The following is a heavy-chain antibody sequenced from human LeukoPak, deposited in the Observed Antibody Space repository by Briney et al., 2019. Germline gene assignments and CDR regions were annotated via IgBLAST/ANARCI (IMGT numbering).Heavy chain of an antibody. CDR2: IYYRGST. J-gene: IGHJ4*02. CDR1: GASISSYY. V-gene: IGHV4-59*12. D-gene: IGHD3-10*01. CDR3: ARGLSSGSYYSSLDS. Sequence: PSETLSLTCTVSGASISSYYWSWIRQPPGKGLEWIGYIYYRGSTSYNPSLKRRVTISVDTSKNQFSLKLSSVTAADTSVYYCARGLSSGSYYSSLDSWGQGTLVTVSS.